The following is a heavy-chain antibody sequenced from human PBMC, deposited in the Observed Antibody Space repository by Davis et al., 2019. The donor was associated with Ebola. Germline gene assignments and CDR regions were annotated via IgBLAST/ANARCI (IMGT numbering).Heavy chain of an antibody. CDR2: IYYSGST. J-gene: IGHJ6*02. CDR1: GGSISSYY. V-gene: IGHV4-59*08. Sequence: SETLSLTCTVSGGSISSYYWSWIRQPPGKGLEWIGYIYYSGSTNYNPSLKSRVTISVDTSKNQFSLKLSSVTAADTAVYYCARHRGDTIFGVVSHYYYYGMDVWGQGTTVTVSS. D-gene: IGHD3-3*01. CDR3: ARHRGDTIFGVVSHYYYYGMDV.